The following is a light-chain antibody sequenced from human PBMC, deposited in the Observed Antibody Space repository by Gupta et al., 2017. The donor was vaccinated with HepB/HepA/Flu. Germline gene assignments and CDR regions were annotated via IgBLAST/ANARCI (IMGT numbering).Light chain of an antibody. CDR3: QQYDSPPRT. V-gene: IGKV3-20*01. Sequence: EIVLTQSPGTLSLSPGERATLSCRASQSIRRGYLAWYQQKPGQAPRLLIYGASNRITGIPDRFSGSGSGTDFTLTITRLEPEDLAGYYCQQYDSPPRTFGQGTKVDIK. CDR1: QSIRRGY. CDR2: GAS. J-gene: IGKJ1*01.